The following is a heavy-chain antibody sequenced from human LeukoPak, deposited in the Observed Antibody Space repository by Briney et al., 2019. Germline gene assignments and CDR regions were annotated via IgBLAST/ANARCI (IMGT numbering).Heavy chain of an antibody. J-gene: IGHJ4*02. V-gene: IGHV4-31*03. Sequence: PSETLSLTCTVSGGSISSGGYYWSWIRQHPGKGLEWIGYIYYSGSTYYNPSLKSRVTISVDTSKNQFSLKLSSVTAADTAVYYCARYNSSSGLAGYCGQGTLVTVSS. D-gene: IGHD6-6*01. CDR3: ARYNSSSGLAGY. CDR1: GGSISSGGYY. CDR2: IYYSGST.